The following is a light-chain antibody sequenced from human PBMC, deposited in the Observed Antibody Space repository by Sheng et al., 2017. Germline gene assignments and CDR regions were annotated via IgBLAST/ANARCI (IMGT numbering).Light chain of an antibody. CDR2: GAS. CDR3: QQYSSSPLT. CDR1: QSVASN. J-gene: IGKJ4*01. V-gene: IGKV3-15*01. Sequence: EIVMTQSPATLSVSPGERATLSCRASQSVASNLAWYQQKPGQAPRLLIFGASTRATGIPARFSGSGSGTEFTLTISSLQPDDIATYYCQQYSSSPLTFGGGTKVEIK.